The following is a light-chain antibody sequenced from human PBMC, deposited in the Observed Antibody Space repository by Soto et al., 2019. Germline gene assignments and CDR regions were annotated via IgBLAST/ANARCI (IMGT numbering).Light chain of an antibody. CDR3: QSYDSSLSGWV. Sequence: QSVLTQPPSVSGAPGQRVTISCTGSNSNIGAGYDVHWYQQLPGTAPKLLIYGNTNRPSGVPDRFSGSKSGTSASLAITGLQAGDVADYYCQSYDSSLSGWVFGGGTKLTVL. CDR1: NSNIGAGYD. J-gene: IGLJ3*02. V-gene: IGLV1-40*01. CDR2: GNT.